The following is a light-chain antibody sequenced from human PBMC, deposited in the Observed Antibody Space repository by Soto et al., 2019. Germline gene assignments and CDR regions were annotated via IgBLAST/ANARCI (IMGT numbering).Light chain of an antibody. CDR2: WAS. CDR3: QQFYTTPT. CDR1: HSILHSPNNKDA. Sequence: DIVMTQSPDSLAVSLGERATINCKSSHSILHSPNNKDALTWYQQKPGQPPKLLINWASTRESGVPDRFSGAGSGTDFTLTISSLQAEDVAVYYCQQFYTTPTFGQGTRVEIK. V-gene: IGKV4-1*01. J-gene: IGKJ1*01.